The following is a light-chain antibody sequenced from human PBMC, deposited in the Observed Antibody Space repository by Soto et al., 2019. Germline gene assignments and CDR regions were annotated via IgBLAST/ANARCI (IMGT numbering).Light chain of an antibody. Sequence: QSVLTQPPSVSGAPGQRVTISCTGSSSNIGAGYDVHWYQQLPGTAPKLLIYGNSNRPSGVPDRFSGSKSGTSASLAITGLQAEDEADYYCLLSYPGVNVVFGGGTKLTVL. J-gene: IGLJ2*01. CDR1: SSNIGAGYD. V-gene: IGLV1-40*01. CDR3: LLSYPGVNVV. CDR2: GNS.